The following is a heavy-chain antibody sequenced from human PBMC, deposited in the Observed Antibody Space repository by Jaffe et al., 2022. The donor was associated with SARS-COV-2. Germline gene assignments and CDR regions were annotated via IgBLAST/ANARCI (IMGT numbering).Heavy chain of an antibody. CDR1: GFTFSSYA. J-gene: IGHJ6*02. V-gene: IGHV3-23*01. CDR3: AKGLNRQGLGDRGGMDV. CDR2: ISGSDGST. Sequence: EVQLLESGGGLVQPGGSLRLSCAASGFTFSSYAMSWVRQAPGKGLEWVSAISGSDGSTYYADSVRGRFTISRDNSKNTLYLQMNNLRAEDTALYYCAKGLNRQGLGDRGGMDVWGQGTTVTVSS. D-gene: IGHD2-21*02.